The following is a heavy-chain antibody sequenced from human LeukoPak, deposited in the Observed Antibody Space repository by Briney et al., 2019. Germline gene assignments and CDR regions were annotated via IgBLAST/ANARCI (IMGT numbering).Heavy chain of an antibody. D-gene: IGHD3-22*01. V-gene: IGHV4-30-4*01. CDR1: GGSISSGDYY. Sequence: SQTLSLTCTVSGGSISSGDYYWSWIHQPPGKGLEWIGYIYYSGSTYYNPSLKSRVTISVDTSKNQFSLKLSSVTAADTAVYYCARGGGIYYDSSGYPSWDYWGQGTLVTVSS. J-gene: IGHJ4*02. CDR2: IYYSGST. CDR3: ARGGGIYYDSSGYPSWDY.